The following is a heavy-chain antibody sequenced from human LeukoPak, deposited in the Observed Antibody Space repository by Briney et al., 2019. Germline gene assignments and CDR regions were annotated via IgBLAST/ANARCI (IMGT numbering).Heavy chain of an antibody. V-gene: IGHV1-3*01. J-gene: IGHJ4*02. CDR1: GYTFTSYA. Sequence: ASVKVSCKASGYTFTSYAIHWVRQAPGQRLEWMGWINAGNGNTKYSQKFQGRVTITRDTSASTAYMELSSLRSEDTAVYYCARDGLYCSSTSCPIPFDYWGQGTLVTVSS. CDR3: ARDGLYCSSTSCPIPFDY. CDR2: INAGNGNT. D-gene: IGHD2-2*01.